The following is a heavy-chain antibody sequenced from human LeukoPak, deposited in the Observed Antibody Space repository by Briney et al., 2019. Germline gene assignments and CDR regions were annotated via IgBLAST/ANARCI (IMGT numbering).Heavy chain of an antibody. D-gene: IGHD3-3*01. CDR2: IIPIFGTA. CDR3: ARATHYDFWSGYPGSAYYMDV. CDR1: GGTFSSYA. Sequence: GASVKVSCKASGGTFSSYAISWVRRAPGQGLEWMGGIIPIFGTANYAQKFQGRVTITTDESTSTAYMELSSLRSEDTAVYYCARATHYDFWSGYPGSAYYMDVWGKGTTVTVSS. V-gene: IGHV1-69*05. J-gene: IGHJ6*03.